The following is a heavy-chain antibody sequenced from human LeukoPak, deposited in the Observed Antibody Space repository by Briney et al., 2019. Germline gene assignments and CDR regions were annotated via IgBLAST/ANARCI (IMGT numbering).Heavy chain of an antibody. CDR3: AKSGYYGSGSYYLPYYYYMDV. Sequence: PGGSLRLSCAASGFTFSSYGMHWVRQAPGKGLEWVAFIRYDGSNKYYADSVKGRFTISRDNSKNTLYLQMNSLRAEDTAVYYCAKSGYYGSGSYYLPYYYYMDVWGKGTTVTISS. CDR1: GFTFSSYG. J-gene: IGHJ6*03. D-gene: IGHD3-10*01. V-gene: IGHV3-30*02. CDR2: IRYDGSNK.